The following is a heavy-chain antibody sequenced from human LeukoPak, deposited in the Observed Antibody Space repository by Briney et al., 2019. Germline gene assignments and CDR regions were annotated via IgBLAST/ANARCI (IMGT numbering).Heavy chain of an antibody. Sequence: ASVKVSCKASGYTFTSYDINWVRQATGQGLEWMGWMNPNSGNTGYAQKFQGRVTMTRNTSISTAYMELSSLRSEDTAVYYCASRPNCSGGSCYPNDAFDIWGQGTMVTVSS. V-gene: IGHV1-8*01. CDR3: ASRPNCSGGSCYPNDAFDI. CDR2: MNPNSGNT. CDR1: GYTFTSYD. D-gene: IGHD2-15*01. J-gene: IGHJ3*02.